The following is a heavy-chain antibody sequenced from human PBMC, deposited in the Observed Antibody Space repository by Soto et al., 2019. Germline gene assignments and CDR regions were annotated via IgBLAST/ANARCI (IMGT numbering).Heavy chain of an antibody. CDR3: AKEDYDDSSGLGDY. D-gene: IGHD3-22*01. Sequence: GGTLRLSCAASGFTFSSYGMHWVRQAPGKGLGWVAVISYDGSNKYYADSVKGRFTISRDNSKNTLYLQMNSLRAEDTAVYYCAKEDYDDSSGLGDYWGQGTLVTVSS. J-gene: IGHJ4*02. CDR2: ISYDGSNK. V-gene: IGHV3-30*18. CDR1: GFTFSSYG.